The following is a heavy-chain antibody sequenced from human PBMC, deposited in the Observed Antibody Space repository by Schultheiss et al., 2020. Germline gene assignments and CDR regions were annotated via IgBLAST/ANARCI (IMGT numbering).Heavy chain of an antibody. V-gene: IGHV1-3*01. D-gene: IGHD1-26*01. CDR1: GYTFTSYA. CDR3: ARDFRQGGGIVGATVPDY. CDR2: INAGNGNT. Sequence: ASVKVSCKASGYTFTSYAMHWVRQAPGQRLEWMGWINAGNGNTKYSQKFQGRVTITRDTSASTAYMELSSLRSEDTAVYYCARDFRQGGGIVGATVPDYWGQVTLVTVSS. J-gene: IGHJ4*02.